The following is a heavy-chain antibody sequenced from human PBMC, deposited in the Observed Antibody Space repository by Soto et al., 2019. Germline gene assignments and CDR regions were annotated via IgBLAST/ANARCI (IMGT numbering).Heavy chain of an antibody. CDR3: ATGRYYGSVSYYYYGMDV. D-gene: IGHD3-10*01. Sequence: ASVKVSCKVSGYTLTELSMHWVRQAPGKGLEWMGGFDPEDGETIYAQKFQGRVTMTEDTSTDTAYMELSSLRSEDTAVYYCATGRYYGSVSYYYYGMDVWGQGTTVTVSS. CDR1: GYTLTELS. J-gene: IGHJ6*02. V-gene: IGHV1-24*01. CDR2: FDPEDGET.